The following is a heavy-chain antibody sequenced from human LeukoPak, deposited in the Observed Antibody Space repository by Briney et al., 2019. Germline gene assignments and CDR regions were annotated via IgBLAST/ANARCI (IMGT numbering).Heavy chain of an antibody. D-gene: IGHD2-8*01. CDR2: ITSSGAGT. J-gene: IGHJ3*01. Sequence: GGSLRLSCAASGFAFYNYGMIWVRQAPGKGLEWVSDITSSGAGTSYAGSVKGRFTISRDNSKSTLYLQMNSLRVDDTAMYYCARDPNGAYIGAFDFRGQGTMVTVSA. CDR3: ARDPNGAYIGAFDF. V-gene: IGHV3-23*01. CDR1: GFAFYNYG.